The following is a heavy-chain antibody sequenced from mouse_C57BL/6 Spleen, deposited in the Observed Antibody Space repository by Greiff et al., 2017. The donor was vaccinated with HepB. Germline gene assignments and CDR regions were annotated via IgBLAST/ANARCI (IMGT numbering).Heavy chain of an antibody. CDR3: ARDYYGSSPLDY. V-gene: IGHV5-4*01. CDR1: GFTFSSYA. Sequence: EVKVVESGGGLVKPGGSLKLSCAASGFTFSSYAMSWVRQTPEKRLEWVATISDGGSYTYYPDNVKGRFTISRDNAKNNLYLQMSHLKSEDTAMYYCARDYYGSSPLDYWGQGTSVTVSS. D-gene: IGHD1-1*01. CDR2: ISDGGSYT. J-gene: IGHJ4*01.